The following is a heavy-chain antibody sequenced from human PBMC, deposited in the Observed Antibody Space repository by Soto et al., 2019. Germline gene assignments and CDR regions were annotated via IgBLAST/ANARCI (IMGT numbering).Heavy chain of an antibody. CDR3: AHRQRTVVVGAPFDL. CDR2: IYWDDDK. CDR1: GVSLTTSGVG. V-gene: IGHV2-5*02. Sequence: QITLRESGPTLVQPTQTLTLTCTLSGVSLTTSGVGVGWIRQPPGKALEWLALIYWDDDKRFSPSLKSRLAITRATSKNQVVLTMTDMPPVDTAIYYCAHRQRTVVVGAPFDLWGQGSQVTVSS. J-gene: IGHJ4*02. D-gene: IGHD2-15*01.